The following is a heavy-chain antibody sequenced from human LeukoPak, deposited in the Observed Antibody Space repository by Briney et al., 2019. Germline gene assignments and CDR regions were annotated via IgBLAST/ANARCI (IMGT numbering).Heavy chain of an antibody. CDR2: INPNSGNT. D-gene: IGHD3-16*01. V-gene: IGHV1-8*03. CDR3: ARADGGIIDY. Sequence: ASVKVSCKISGYSFITYDVNWVRQASGQGLEWMGWINPNSGNTGYAQKFQGRVTLTRDTSISTAYLELSSLRSDDTAVYYCARADGGIIDYWGQGTLVTVSS. CDR1: GYSFITYD. J-gene: IGHJ4*02.